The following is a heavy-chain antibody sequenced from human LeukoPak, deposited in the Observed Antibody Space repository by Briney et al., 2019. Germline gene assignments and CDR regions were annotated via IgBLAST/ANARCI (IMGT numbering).Heavy chain of an antibody. CDR2: IYYSGIT. J-gene: IGHJ6*02. CDR1: GGSISGYY. CDR3: ARSLRYCSGGNCYYTMDV. D-gene: IGHD2-15*01. V-gene: IGHV4-59*01. Sequence: SETLSLACAVSGGSISGYYCTWIRQPPGKGLEWIGYIYYSGITNFNPSLTSRVTASVDTSNNQFSLNLSSVTAADTAVYYCARSLRYCSGGNCYYTMDVWGQGATVTVSS.